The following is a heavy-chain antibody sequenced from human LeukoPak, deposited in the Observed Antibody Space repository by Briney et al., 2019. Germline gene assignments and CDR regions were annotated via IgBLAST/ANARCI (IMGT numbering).Heavy chain of an antibody. J-gene: IGHJ6*02. D-gene: IGHD3-10*01. CDR3: ARVIGWFGELSVWYYYYGMDV. Sequence: SETLSLTCTVSGGSISSSSYYWGWIRQPPGKGLEWIGSIYYSGSTYYNPSLKSRVTISVDTSKNQFSLKLSSVTAADTAVYYCARVIGWFGELSVWYYYYGMDVWGQGTTVTVSS. V-gene: IGHV4-39*07. CDR2: IYYSGST. CDR1: GGSISSSSYY.